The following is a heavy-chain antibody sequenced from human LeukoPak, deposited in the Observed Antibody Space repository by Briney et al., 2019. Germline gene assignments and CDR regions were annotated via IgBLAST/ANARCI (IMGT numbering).Heavy chain of an antibody. D-gene: IGHD2-8*02. CDR3: ANLPTGKY. Sequence: PSETLSLTCTVSGGSISSYYWSWIRQPPGKGLEWIGYIYYSGSTNYNPSLKSRVTISVDTSKNQFSLKLSSVTAADTAVYYCANLPTGKYWGQGTLVTVSS. CDR1: GGSISSYY. J-gene: IGHJ4*02. CDR2: IYYSGST. V-gene: IGHV4-59*01.